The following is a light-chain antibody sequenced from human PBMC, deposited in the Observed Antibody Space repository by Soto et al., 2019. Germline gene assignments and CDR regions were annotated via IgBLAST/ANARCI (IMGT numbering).Light chain of an antibody. V-gene: IGKV3-20*01. CDR3: QQYGSSSWT. J-gene: IGKJ1*01. CDR2: GAS. Sequence: EIVLTQSPGTLSLSPGERATLSCMASQSVSSSYLAWYQQNPGQAPRLLIYGASSRATGIPDRFSGSGSGTDFTLTISRLEPEDFAVYYCQQYGSSSWTFGQGTKVDIK. CDR1: QSVSSSY.